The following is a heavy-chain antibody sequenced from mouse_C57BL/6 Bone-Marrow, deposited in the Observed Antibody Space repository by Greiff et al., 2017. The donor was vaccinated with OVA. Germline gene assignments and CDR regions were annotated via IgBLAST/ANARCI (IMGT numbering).Heavy chain of an antibody. CDR1: GFTFSSYA. CDR2: ISDGGSYT. Sequence: EVKVVESGGGLVKPGGSLKPSCAASGFTFSSYAMSWVRQTPEKRLEWVATISDGGSYTYYPDNVKGRFTISRDNAKNNLYLQMSHLKSEDTAMYYCAREGLRRRDGYYAMDYWGQGTSVTVSS. V-gene: IGHV5-4*01. CDR3: AREGLRRRDGYYAMDY. D-gene: IGHD2-4*01. J-gene: IGHJ4*01.